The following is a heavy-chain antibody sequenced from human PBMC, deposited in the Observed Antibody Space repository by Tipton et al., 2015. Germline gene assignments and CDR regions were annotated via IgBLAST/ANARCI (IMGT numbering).Heavy chain of an antibody. J-gene: IGHJ6*02. Sequence: QLVQSGGGLIQPGGSLRLSCAASGFTVSSNYMSWVRQAPGKGLEWVSVIYSGGSTYYADSVKGRFTISRDNSKNTLYLQMNSLRAEDTAVYYCASTTKYGSWSYYYYYGMDVWGQGTTVTVSS. CDR3: ASTTKYGSWSYYYYYGMDV. CDR1: GFTVSSNY. D-gene: IGHD3-10*01. CDR2: IYSGGST. V-gene: IGHV3-53*01.